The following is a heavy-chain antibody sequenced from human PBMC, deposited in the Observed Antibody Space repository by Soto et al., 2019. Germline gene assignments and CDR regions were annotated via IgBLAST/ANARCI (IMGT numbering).Heavy chain of an antibody. V-gene: IGHV4-59*01. CDR3: ARRWGTYFDF. CDR2: IYYSGST. Sequence: QVQLQESGTGLVKPSETLSLTCTVSGGSISSYYWSWIRQPPGKGLEWIGYIYYSGSTDYEPSLKSRVTISVDTSKNQFSLKLSSVTAADTAVYYCARRWGTYFDFWGQGTLVTVSS. D-gene: IGHD7-27*01. J-gene: IGHJ4*02. CDR1: GGSISSYY.